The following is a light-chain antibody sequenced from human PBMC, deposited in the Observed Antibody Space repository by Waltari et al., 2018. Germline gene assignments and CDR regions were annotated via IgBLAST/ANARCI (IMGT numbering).Light chain of an antibody. CDR2: DDR. V-gene: IGLV3-21*02. Sequence: SSVLTQPPSVSVAPGQTARIPCGGNNIGSKSVHWYQQKPGRAPVLVVYDDRDRPSGIPERFSGSNSGNTATLTISRVEDGDEADYYCQVWDSSSDHYVFGTGTKVTVL. CDR1: NIGSKS. J-gene: IGLJ1*01. CDR3: QVWDSSSDHYV.